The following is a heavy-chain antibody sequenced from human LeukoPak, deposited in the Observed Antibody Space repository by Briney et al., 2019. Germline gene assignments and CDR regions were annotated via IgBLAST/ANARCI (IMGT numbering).Heavy chain of an antibody. Sequence: PGGSLRLSCAASGFTFSDYFMHWVRQVPGKGREWVASVSQDEKTKLYVDSVKGRFTISRDNSRNTLYLQVNSLRGEDTAVYFCAKDVPASWAPDYWGQGTLVTVSS. CDR3: AKDVPASWAPDY. V-gene: IGHV3-30*18. J-gene: IGHJ4*02. CDR1: GFTFSDYF. CDR2: VSQDEKTK. D-gene: IGHD3-16*01.